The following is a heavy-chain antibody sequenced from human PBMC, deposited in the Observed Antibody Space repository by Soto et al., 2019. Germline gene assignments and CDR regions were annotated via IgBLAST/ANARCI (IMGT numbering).Heavy chain of an antibody. J-gene: IGHJ6*03. CDR2: IIPILGIA. Sequence: ASVKVSCKASGGTFSSYTISWVRQAPGQGLEWMGRIIPILGIANYAQKFQGRVTITADKSTSTAYMELSSLRSEDTAVYYCARDRRYDILTGYPMDVWGKGTTVTVSS. CDR1: GGTFSSYT. CDR3: ARDRRYDILTGYPMDV. V-gene: IGHV1-69*04. D-gene: IGHD3-9*01.